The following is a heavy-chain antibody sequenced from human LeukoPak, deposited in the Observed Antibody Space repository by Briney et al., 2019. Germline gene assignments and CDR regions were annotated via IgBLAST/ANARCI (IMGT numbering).Heavy chain of an antibody. D-gene: IGHD6-6*01. CDR1: GDTLSSRG. Sequence: ASVKVSSKASGDTLSSRGFSWVRQAPGQGLEWMGGIIPMFGTVTYAQNFQGRVTITADESTGTAYMDLSSLRSEDTAVYYCARVVSIGQPPYFYYMDVWGKGTTVTVSS. V-gene: IGHV1-69*13. CDR2: IIPMFGTV. CDR3: ARVVSIGQPPYFYYMDV. J-gene: IGHJ6*03.